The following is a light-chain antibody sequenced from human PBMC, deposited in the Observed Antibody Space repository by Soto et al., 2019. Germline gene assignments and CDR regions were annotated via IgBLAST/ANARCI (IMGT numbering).Light chain of an antibody. J-gene: IGKJ4*01. V-gene: IGKV3-20*01. CDR3: QHYGASPLT. CDR1: QYVSGRF. Sequence: IVVTQSPGTLSLSAGERVTLSCRASQYVSGRFIAWYQVKSGQTPRLLHYDASIRAIGIPDRFSGGGSGTEFTLTISRLEPEVFALYYCQHYGASPLTFGGGTRLEIK. CDR2: DAS.